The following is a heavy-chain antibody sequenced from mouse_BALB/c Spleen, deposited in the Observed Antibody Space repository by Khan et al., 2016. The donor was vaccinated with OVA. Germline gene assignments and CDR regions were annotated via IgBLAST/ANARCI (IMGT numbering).Heavy chain of an antibody. CDR3: ARENDYGGSHYAMDY. V-gene: IGHV1S41*01. Sequence: DLVKPGASVKLSCKASGYTFTSYWINWIKQRPGQGLEWIGRIAPGSGSPYYNEMFKGKATLTVDTSSSIAYIQLSSRSSEDSSFYYCARENDYGGSHYAMDYWGQGTSVTVSS. CDR2: IAPGSGSP. CDR1: GYTFTSYW. D-gene: IGHD1-1*01. J-gene: IGHJ4*01.